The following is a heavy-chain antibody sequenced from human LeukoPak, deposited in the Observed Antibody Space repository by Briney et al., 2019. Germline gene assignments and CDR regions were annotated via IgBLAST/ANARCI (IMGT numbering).Heavy chain of an antibody. D-gene: IGHD2-2*01. J-gene: IGHJ6*02. CDR2: ISGSGGSI. CDR1: GFTFSSYA. V-gene: IGHV3-23*01. Sequence: PGGSLRLSCAASGFTFSSYAMSWVRQAPGKGLEWVSAISGSGGSIYYADSVKGRFTISRDNSKNTLYLQMNSLRAEDTAVYYCARDRVVVVPAAPKSYYGMDVWGQGTTVTVSS. CDR3: ARDRVVVVPAAPKSYYGMDV.